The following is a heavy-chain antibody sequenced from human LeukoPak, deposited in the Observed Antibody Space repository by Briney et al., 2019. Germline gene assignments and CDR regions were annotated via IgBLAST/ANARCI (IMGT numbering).Heavy chain of an antibody. CDR1: GYSISSGYY. Sequence: SETLSLTCTVSGYSISSGYYWGWIRQPPGKGLEWIGSIHHSGSTYYNPSLKSRVTISVDTSKNQFSLKLSSVTAADTAVYYCARARWCTNRVCSNYFDYWGQGTLVTVSS. CDR3: ARARWCTNRVCSNYFDY. J-gene: IGHJ4*02. CDR2: IHHSGST. D-gene: IGHD2-8*01. V-gene: IGHV4-38-2*02.